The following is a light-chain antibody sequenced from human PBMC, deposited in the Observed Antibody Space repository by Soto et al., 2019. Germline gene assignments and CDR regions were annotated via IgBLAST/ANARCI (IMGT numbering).Light chain of an antibody. J-gene: IGKJ1*01. CDR1: QSVSSNF. CDR3: QQYGSSPRT. CDR2: GAS. Sequence: EIVLTQSPGTLSLSPGERATLPCRASQSVSSNFLAWYQQKPGQAPRLLIYGASSRATGIPDRFSGSGSGTDFTLTISRLEPEDFAVYYCQQYGSSPRTFGQGTK. V-gene: IGKV3-20*01.